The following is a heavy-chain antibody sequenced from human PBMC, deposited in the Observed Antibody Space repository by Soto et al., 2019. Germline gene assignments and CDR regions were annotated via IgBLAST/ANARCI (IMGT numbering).Heavy chain of an antibody. Sequence: QVQLQESGPGLVKPSETLSLTCSVSGDSISAYYWSWIRQPPGKGLEWIGFIYHTGATDYNPSLKSRVTISRDTSQSQLSLRVRSVTPADTAVYYCAREWSAYDFWGQGIVVTVSS. CDR2: IYHTGAT. J-gene: IGHJ4*02. CDR1: GDSISAYY. CDR3: AREWSAYDF. D-gene: IGHD1-26*01. V-gene: IGHV4-59*01.